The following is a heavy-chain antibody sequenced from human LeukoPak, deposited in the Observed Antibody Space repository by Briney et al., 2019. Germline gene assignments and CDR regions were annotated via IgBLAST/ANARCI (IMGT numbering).Heavy chain of an antibody. CDR3: ASQPDILTGYYRPYFDY. D-gene: IGHD3-9*01. V-gene: IGHV3-23*01. CDR1: GFTFGTYA. CDR2: ISGSGGST. Sequence: PGGSLRLSCAASGFTFGTYAMSWVRQAPGKGLEWVSTISGSGGSTYYADSVKGRFTISRDNSKNMLYLQMNSLRAEDTAVYYCASQPDILTGYYRPYFDYWGQGTLVTVSS. J-gene: IGHJ4*02.